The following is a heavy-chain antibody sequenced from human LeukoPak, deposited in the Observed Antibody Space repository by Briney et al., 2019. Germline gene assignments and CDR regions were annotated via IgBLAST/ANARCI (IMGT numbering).Heavy chain of an antibody. J-gene: IGHJ6*03. V-gene: IGHV3-7*03. CDR2: IKKDGSDK. D-gene: IGHD1-1*01. CDR3: ARRGYNFGYYYYYYMDV. Sequence: PGGSLRLSCAASGFNFSNYWMTWVRQAPGKGLEWVTNIKKDGSDKDYVDSVKGRFTVSRDNAENTMSLQMTSLRADDTAIYFCARRGYNFGYYYYYYMDVWGKGTTVTVSS. CDR1: GFNFSNYW.